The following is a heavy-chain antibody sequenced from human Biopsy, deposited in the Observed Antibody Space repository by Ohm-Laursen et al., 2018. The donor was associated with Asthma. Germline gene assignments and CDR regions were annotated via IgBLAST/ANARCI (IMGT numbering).Heavy chain of an antibody. Sequence: ASVKASCKISGYSLIDLSMHWVRQAPGQGLEWMGGHDHEEGGTVNARRLQGRVTMTEDTSTDTAYMELSSLSSDDTAVYYCASDFPKDYVRYNFQFWGQGTLVTVSS. CDR1: GYSLIDLS. CDR3: ASDFPKDYVRYNFQF. CDR2: HDHEEGGT. V-gene: IGHV1-24*01. J-gene: IGHJ4*02. D-gene: IGHD4-17*01.